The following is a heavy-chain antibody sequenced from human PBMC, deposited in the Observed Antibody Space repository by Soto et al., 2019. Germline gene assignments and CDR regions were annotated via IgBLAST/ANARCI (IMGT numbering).Heavy chain of an antibody. V-gene: IGHV4-34*01. J-gene: IGHJ4*02. D-gene: IGHD2-2*01. Sequence: QVQLQQWGAGLLKPSETLSLTCAVYGGSFSGYYWSWIRQPPGKGLEWIGEINHSGSTNYNPSLKSRVTISVDTSKNQFSLKLSSVTAADTAVYYCARGMRDIVVVPAAVGIDYWGQGTLVTVSS. CDR1: GGSFSGYY. CDR3: ARGMRDIVVVPAAVGIDY. CDR2: INHSGST.